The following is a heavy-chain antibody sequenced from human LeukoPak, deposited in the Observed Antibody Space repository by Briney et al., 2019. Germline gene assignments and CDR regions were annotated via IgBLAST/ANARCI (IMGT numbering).Heavy chain of an antibody. CDR3: AKDSTHDSSGYYDY. Sequence: PGRSLTLSCAASGFTFDDYAMDWVRQAPGKGLEWVSGISWNSGSIDYADSVKGRFTISRDNAKNSLYLQMNNLRAEDMAFYYCAKDSTHDSSGYYDYWGQGTLVTVSS. V-gene: IGHV3-9*03. D-gene: IGHD3-22*01. CDR1: GFTFDDYA. J-gene: IGHJ4*02. CDR2: ISWNSGSI.